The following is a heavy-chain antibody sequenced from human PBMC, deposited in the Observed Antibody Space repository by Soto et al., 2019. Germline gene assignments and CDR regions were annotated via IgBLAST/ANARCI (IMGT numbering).Heavy chain of an antibody. CDR2: INYSGST. CDR1: GCSISSGGYY. J-gene: IGHJ4*02. V-gene: IGHV4-31*03. D-gene: IGHD5-18*01. CDR3: ARSGYSYGPNPLLY. Sequence: SETLSLTCTVSGCSISSGGYYWSWIRQHPGKGLEWIGYINYSGSTYYNPSLKSRINISIDKSKNQYYLKQSYVTDTDKTEYYCARSGYSYGPNPLLYWGQGTLVTVS.